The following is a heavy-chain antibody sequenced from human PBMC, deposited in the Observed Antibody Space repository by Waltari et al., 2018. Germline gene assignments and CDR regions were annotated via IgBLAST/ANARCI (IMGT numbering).Heavy chain of an antibody. D-gene: IGHD1-26*01. CDR2: IWYDGSNK. J-gene: IGHJ2*01. CDR1: GFTFSSYG. V-gene: IGHV3-33*06. Sequence: QVQLVESGGGVVQPGRSLRLSCAASGFTFSSYGMHWVRQAPGKGLEWVAVIWYDGSNKDYADSVKGRFTISRDNSKNTLYLQMNSLRAEDTAVYYCAKAAGADAYWYFDLWGRGTLVTVSS. CDR3: AKAAGADAYWYFDL.